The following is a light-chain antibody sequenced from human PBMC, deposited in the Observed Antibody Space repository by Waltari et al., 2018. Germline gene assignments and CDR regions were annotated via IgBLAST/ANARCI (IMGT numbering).Light chain of an antibody. CDR1: HSNVGHNV. V-gene: IGLV1-47*01. J-gene: IGLJ3*02. CDR2: RNE. CDR3: ASWDDSPTGRWV. Sequence: QTILTQPPSTSGAPGQTVTISCSGTHSNVGHNVVHWYQPFPGTVPKLLTDRNEQPPSGVPDRFPGSKSCTSASLAIRCLRSEDEADYFCASWDDSPTGRWVFGGGTKVTVL.